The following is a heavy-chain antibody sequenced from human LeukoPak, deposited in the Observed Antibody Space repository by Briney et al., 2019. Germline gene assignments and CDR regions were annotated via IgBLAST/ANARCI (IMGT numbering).Heavy chain of an antibody. CDR2: ISDGGSNQ. Sequence: PGRSLRLSCAASGFTLSTYGMHWVRQAPGKGLEWVAVISDGGSNQYYADSVKGRFTISRDNSKNTLYLQMNSLRPEDTAVYYCVSDKYRFDYWGQGTLVTVSS. J-gene: IGHJ4*02. CDR3: VSDKYRFDY. V-gene: IGHV3-30*03. D-gene: IGHD3-16*02. CDR1: GFTLSTYG.